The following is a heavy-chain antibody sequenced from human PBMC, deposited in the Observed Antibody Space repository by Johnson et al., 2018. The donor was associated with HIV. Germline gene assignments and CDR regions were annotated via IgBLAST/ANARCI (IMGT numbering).Heavy chain of an antibody. CDR2: ISYNGDKN. CDR3: ARLPSGYSRDAFNI. D-gene: IGHD5-18*01. V-gene: IGHV3-30*04. Sequence: QEKLVESGGGVVQPEKSLRLSCAASGFTFSSYPMHWVRQAPGRGLEWVAFISYNGDKNYYADSVKGRFTISRDNSKNTLYLQMNSLRAEDTAVYYCARLPSGYSRDAFNIWGQGTMVTVSS. J-gene: IGHJ3*02. CDR1: GFTFSSYP.